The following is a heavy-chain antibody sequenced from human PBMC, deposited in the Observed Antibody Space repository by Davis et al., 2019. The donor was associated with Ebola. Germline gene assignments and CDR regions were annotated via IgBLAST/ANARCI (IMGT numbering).Heavy chain of an antibody. V-gene: IGHV1-2*02. CDR3: ARDGVYAKDY. J-gene: IGHJ4*02. D-gene: IGHD2-8*01. CDR1: GYTFTSYG. Sequence: ASVKVSCKASGYTFTSYGISWVRQAPGQGLEWMGWINPNSGGTNYAQKFQGRVTMTRDTSISTAYMELSRLRSDDTAVYYCARDGVYAKDYWGQGTLVTVSS. CDR2: INPNSGGT.